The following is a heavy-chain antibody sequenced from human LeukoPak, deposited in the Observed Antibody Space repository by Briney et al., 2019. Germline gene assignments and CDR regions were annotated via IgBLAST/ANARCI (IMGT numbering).Heavy chain of an antibody. V-gene: IGHV1-46*01. CDR1: GYTFTSYY. CDR2: INPSGGST. CDR3: ARIVPADAFDI. D-gene: IGHD2-2*01. J-gene: IGHJ3*02. Sequence: ASVKVSCTASGYTFTSYYMHWVRQAPGQGLEWMGIINPSGGSTSYAQKFQGRVTMTRDTSTSTVYMELSSLRSEDTAVYYCARIVPADAFDIWGQGTMVTVSS.